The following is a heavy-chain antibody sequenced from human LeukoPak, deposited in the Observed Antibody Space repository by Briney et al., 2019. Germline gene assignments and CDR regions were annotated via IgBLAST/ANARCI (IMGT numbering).Heavy chain of an antibody. CDR3: ASEKQQLNWFDP. Sequence: SQTLSLTCTVSGGSISSGGYYWSWIRQPPGKGLEWIGYIYHSGSTYYNPSLKSRVTISVDRSKNQFSLKLSSVTAADTAVYYCASEKQQLNWFDPWGQGTLVTVSS. J-gene: IGHJ5*02. CDR1: GGSISSGGYY. D-gene: IGHD6-13*01. V-gene: IGHV4-30-2*01. CDR2: IYHSGST.